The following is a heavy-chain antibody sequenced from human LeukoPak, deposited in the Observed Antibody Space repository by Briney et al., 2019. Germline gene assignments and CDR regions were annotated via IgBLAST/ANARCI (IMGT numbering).Heavy chain of an antibody. CDR2: INHSGST. J-gene: IGHJ4*02. V-gene: IGHV4-34*01. Sequence: SETLSLTCAVYGGSFSGYYWSWIGQPPGKGLEWIGEINHSGSTNYNPSLKSRVTISVDTSKNQFSPKLSSVTAADTAVYYCARGVGIAAAHFDYWGQGTLVTVSS. D-gene: IGHD6-13*01. CDR3: ARGVGIAAAHFDY. CDR1: GGSFSGYY.